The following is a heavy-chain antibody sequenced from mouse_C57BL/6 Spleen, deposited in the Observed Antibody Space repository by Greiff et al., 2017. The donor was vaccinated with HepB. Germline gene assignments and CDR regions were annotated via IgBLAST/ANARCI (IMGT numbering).Heavy chain of an antibody. CDR1: GFTFSDYY. V-gene: IGHV5-16*01. Sequence: EVQLVESEGGLVQPGSSMKLSCTASGFTFSDYYMAWVRQVPEKGLEWVANINYDGSSTYYLDSLKSRFIISRDNAKNILYLQMSSLKSEDTATYYCARAGTTVDDWYFDVWGTGTTVTVSS. D-gene: IGHD1-1*01. CDR2: INYDGSST. J-gene: IGHJ1*03. CDR3: ARAGTTVDDWYFDV.